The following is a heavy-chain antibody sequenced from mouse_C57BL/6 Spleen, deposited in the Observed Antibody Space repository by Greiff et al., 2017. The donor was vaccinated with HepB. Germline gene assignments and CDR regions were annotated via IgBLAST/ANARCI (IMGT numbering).Heavy chain of an antibody. J-gene: IGHJ2*01. CDR2: IYPGDGDT. V-gene: IGHV1-82*01. CDR1: GYAFSSSW. CDR3: ARSPYDYAYFDY. Sequence: VQLQQSGPELVKPGASVKISCKASGYAFSSSWMNWVKQRPGKGLEWIGRIYPGDGDTNYNGKFKGKATLTADKTSSTAYMQLSSLTSEDSAVYFCARSPYDYAYFDYWGQGTTLTVSS. D-gene: IGHD2-4*01.